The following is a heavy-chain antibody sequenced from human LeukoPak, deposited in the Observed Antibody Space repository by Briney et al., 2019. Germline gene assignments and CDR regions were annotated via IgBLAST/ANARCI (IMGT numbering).Heavy chain of an antibody. CDR1: GGSFSSSSYY. J-gene: IGHJ4*02. CDR2: IYYSGST. V-gene: IGHV4-39*07. CDR3: ARFKMASVAGKY. D-gene: IGHD6-19*01. Sequence: SETLSLTCTVSGGSFSSSSYYWGWIRQPPGKGLEWIGSIYYSGSTYYNPSLKSRVTISVDTSKNQFSLKLSSVTAADTAVYYCARFKMASVAGKYWGQGTLVTVSS.